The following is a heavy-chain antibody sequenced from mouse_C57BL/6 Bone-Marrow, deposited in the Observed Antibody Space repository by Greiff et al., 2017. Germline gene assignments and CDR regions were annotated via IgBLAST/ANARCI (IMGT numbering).Heavy chain of an antibody. V-gene: IGHV1-81*01. CDR3: ARRRALQRPFAY. D-gene: IGHD3-3*01. CDR1: GYTFTSYG. J-gene: IGHJ3*01. CDR2: IYPRSGNT. Sequence: VQLQQSGAELARPGASVKLSCKASGYTFTSYGISWVKQRTGQGLEWIGEIYPRSGNTYYNEKFKGKATLTADKSSSTAYMELRSLTSEDAAVYFCARRRALQRPFAYWGQGTLVTVSA.